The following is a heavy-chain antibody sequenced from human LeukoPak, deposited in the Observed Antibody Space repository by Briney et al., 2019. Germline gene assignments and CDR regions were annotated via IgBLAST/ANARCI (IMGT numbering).Heavy chain of an antibody. CDR1: GYTFTGYY. J-gene: IGHJ3*02. D-gene: IGHD1-1*01. CDR2: INPNSGGT. CDR3: ATRNWNDLSDAFDI. V-gene: IGHV1-2*02. Sequence: ASVKVSCKASGYTFTGYYMHWVRQAPGQGLEWMGWINPNSGGTNYPQKFQGRVTMTRDTSISTAYMELSSLRSEDTAVYYCATRNWNDLSDAFDIWGQGTMVTVSS.